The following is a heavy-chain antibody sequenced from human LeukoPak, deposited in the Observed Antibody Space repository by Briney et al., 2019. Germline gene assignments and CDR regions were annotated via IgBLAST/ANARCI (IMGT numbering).Heavy chain of an antibody. V-gene: IGHV3-48*04. D-gene: IGHD2-15*01. J-gene: IGHJ6*04. CDR1: GFTFSSYG. CDR2: ISSSGSTI. CDR3: ARDCGGGSCYGYYYYGMDV. Sequence: GGSLRLSCAASGFTFSSYGMHWVRQAPGKGLEWVSYISSSGSTIYYADSVKGRFTISRDNAKNSLYLQMNSLRAEDTAVYYCARDCGGGSCYGYYYYGMDVWGKGTTVTVSS.